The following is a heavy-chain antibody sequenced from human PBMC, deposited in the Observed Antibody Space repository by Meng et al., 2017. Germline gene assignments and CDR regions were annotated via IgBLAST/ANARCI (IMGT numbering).Heavy chain of an antibody. CDR1: GYTFTSYY. J-gene: IGHJ3*02. CDR3: AAAREMATMWGAFDI. Sequence: ASVKVSCKASGYTFTSYYMHWVRQAPGQGLEWMGIINPSGGSTSYAQKFQGRVTITRDMSTSTAYMELSSLRSEDTAVYYCAAAREMATMWGAFDIWGQGTMVTVSS. V-gene: IGHV1-46*01. CDR2: INPSGGST. D-gene: IGHD5-24*01.